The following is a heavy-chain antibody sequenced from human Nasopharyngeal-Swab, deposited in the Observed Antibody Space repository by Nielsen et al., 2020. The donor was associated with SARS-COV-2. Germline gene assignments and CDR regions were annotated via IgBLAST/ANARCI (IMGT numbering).Heavy chain of an antibody. CDR2: INPNSGGT. Sequence: ASVKVSCKASGYTFTGYYMHWVRQAPGQGLEWMGRINPNSGGTNYAQKFQGRVTMTRDTSISTAHMELSRLRSDDTAVYYCARDPTSVAGTGDYYYGMDVWGQGTTVTVSS. CDR1: GYTFTGYY. CDR3: ARDPTSVAGTGDYYYGMDV. J-gene: IGHJ6*02. V-gene: IGHV1-2*06. D-gene: IGHD6-19*01.